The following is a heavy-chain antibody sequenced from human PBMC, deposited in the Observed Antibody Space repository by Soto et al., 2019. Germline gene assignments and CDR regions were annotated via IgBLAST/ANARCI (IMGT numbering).Heavy chain of an antibody. CDR1: GGTFSSYA. CDR3: AREGIAAAGTHPSFDY. V-gene: IGHV1-69*01. D-gene: IGHD6-13*01. Sequence: QVQLVQSGAEVKKPVSSVMVSCKASGGTFSSYAISWVRQAPGQGLEWMGGIIPIFGTANYAQKFQGRVTITADESTSTAYMELSSLRSEDTAVYYCAREGIAAAGTHPSFDYWGQGTLVTVSS. J-gene: IGHJ4*02. CDR2: IIPIFGTA.